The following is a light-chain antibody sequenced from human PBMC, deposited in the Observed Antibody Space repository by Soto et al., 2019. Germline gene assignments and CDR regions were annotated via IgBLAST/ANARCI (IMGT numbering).Light chain of an antibody. Sequence: DIHMTQSPSTLSASVGDRVTITCRASQSISTWLAWYQQKPGKAPRLLMYNASTLGSGVPLRFSGTGSGTEFSLTISSLQPDDFATYYCQQYDTYSPYTFGQGTKVEIK. J-gene: IGKJ2*01. CDR3: QQYDTYSPYT. CDR2: NAS. CDR1: QSISTW. V-gene: IGKV1-5*03.